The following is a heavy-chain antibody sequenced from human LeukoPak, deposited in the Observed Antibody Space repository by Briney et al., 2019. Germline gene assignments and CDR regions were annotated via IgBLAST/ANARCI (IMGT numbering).Heavy chain of an antibody. V-gene: IGHV1-2*02. J-gene: IGHJ3*02. Sequence: ASVKVSCKASGYTFTGYYMHWLRQAPGQGLEWMGWINPNSGDTNYAQKFQGRVTMTRDTSISTAYMELSRLRSDDTAVYYCARDRPLHAFDIWGQGTMVTVSS. CDR2: INPNSGDT. CDR1: GYTFTGYY. CDR3: ARDRPLHAFDI.